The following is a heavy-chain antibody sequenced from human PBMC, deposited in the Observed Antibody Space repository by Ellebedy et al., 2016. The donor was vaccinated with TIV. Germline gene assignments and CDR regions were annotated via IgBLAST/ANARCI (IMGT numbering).Heavy chain of an antibody. J-gene: IGHJ4*02. CDR3: SKWLVRNYYFDY. CDR2: ISGSGATT. D-gene: IGHD6-19*01. CDR1: GFTFNNYA. Sequence: GGSLRLXXAASGFTFNNYAMTWVRQAPGKGLEWVSGISGSGATTYYADSVKGRFTISRDNSKNTLYLQMNSLRAEDTAVYYCSKWLVRNYYFDYWGQGTLVTVSS. V-gene: IGHV3-23*01.